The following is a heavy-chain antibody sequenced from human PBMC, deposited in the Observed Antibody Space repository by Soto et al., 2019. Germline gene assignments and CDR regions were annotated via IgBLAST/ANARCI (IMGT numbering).Heavy chain of an antibody. CDR2: ISSTTSYI. V-gene: IGHV3-21*01. CDR3: ARETTKWFDP. Sequence: EVQLVESGGGLVKPGGSLRLSCAASTFTLTTYNMYWVRQAPGKGREWVASISSTTSYIHYADSVKGRFTISRDNARNSLYLQMNSLRAEDTAVYYCARETTKWFDPWGQGTLVTVSS. J-gene: IGHJ5*02. D-gene: IGHD1-1*01. CDR1: TFTLTTYN.